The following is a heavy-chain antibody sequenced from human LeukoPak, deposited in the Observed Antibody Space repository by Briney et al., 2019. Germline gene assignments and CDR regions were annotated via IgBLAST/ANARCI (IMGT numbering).Heavy chain of an antibody. J-gene: IGHJ4*02. D-gene: IGHD6-19*01. V-gene: IGHV3-23*01. CDR1: GFTFSSYA. Sequence: GGSLRLSCAASGFTFSSYAMSWVRQAPGKRLDWCSGISGSGGSTYYADSGKGRFTISRDNSKNTLYLQMNSLRAEDTAVYYCAKANPSGWYWDYWGQGTLVTVSS. CDR2: ISGSGGST. CDR3: AKANPSGWYWDY.